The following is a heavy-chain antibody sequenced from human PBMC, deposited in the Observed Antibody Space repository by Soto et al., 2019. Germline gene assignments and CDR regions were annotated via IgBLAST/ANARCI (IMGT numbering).Heavy chain of an antibody. D-gene: IGHD3-22*01. CDR2: INHSGST. CDR1: GGSISSGGYY. CDR3: ARRRAWFGYYYDSRKDLILYYFDY. J-gene: IGHJ4*02. V-gene: IGHV4-34*01. Sequence: SETLSLTCTVSGGSISSGGYYWSWIRQHPGKGLEWIGEINHSGSTNYNPSLKSRVTISVDTSKNQFSLKLSSVTAADTAVYYCARRRAWFGYYYDSRKDLILYYFDYWGQGTLVTVSS.